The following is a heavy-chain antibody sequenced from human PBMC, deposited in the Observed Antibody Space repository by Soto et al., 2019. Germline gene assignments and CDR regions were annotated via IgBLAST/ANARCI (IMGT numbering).Heavy chain of an antibody. CDR1: GFAFSTYW. J-gene: IGHJ6*02. Sequence: EVQLVESGGGLVQPGGSLRLSCAASGFAFSTYWMHWVRQAPGKGLLWVARIKFDGSSTYSADSVKGRFTISRDDAKNTLYLQMNGLRVDDTAVYYSARGAKNIYAMDVWGQGTTVTVSS. CDR3: ARGAKNIYAMDV. CDR2: IKFDGSST. V-gene: IGHV3-74*01.